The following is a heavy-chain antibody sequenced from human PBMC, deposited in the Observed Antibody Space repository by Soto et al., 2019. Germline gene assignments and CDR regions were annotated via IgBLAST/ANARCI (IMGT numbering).Heavy chain of an antibody. CDR2: IYYSGST. CDR3: ARQTAMVTIDY. D-gene: IGHD5-18*01. Sequence: PSETLSLTCPVSGGSISSYYWSWIRQPPGKGLEWIGYIYYSGSTNYNPSLKSRVTISVDTSKNQFSLKLSSVTAADTAVYYGARQTAMVTIDYWGQGTLVTVSS. CDR1: GGSISSYY. V-gene: IGHV4-59*01. J-gene: IGHJ4*02.